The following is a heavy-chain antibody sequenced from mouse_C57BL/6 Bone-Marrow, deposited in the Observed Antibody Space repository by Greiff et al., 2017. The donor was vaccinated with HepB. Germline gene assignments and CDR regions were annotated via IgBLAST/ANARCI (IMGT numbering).Heavy chain of an antibody. J-gene: IGHJ3*01. D-gene: IGHD1-1*01. CDR1: GYAFTNYL. Sequence: QVQLKQSGAELVRPGTSVKVSCKASGYAFTNYLIEWVKQRPGQGLEWIGVINPGSGGTNYNEKFKGKATLTADKSSSTAYMQLSSLTSEDSAVYFYANSNYYGSSPWFAYWGQGTLVTVSA. V-gene: IGHV1-54*01. CDR2: INPGSGGT. CDR3: ANSNYYGSSPWFAY.